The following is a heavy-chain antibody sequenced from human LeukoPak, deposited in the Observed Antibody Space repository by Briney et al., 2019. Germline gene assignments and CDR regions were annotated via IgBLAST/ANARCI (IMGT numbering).Heavy chain of an antibody. CDR3: ARGGLYGDYDAFDI. J-gene: IGHJ3*02. V-gene: IGHV3-30*04. D-gene: IGHD4-17*01. Sequence: PGGSRRLSCAASGFTVSSYAMHWVRQAPGKGLEWVAVISYDGSNKYYADSVKGRFTISRDNSKNTLYLQMNSLRAEDTAVYYCARGGLYGDYDAFDIWGQGTMVTVSS. CDR1: GFTVSSYA. CDR2: ISYDGSNK.